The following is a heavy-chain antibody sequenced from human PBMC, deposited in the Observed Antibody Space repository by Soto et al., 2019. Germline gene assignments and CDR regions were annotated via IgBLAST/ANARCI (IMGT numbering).Heavy chain of an antibody. Sequence: PSETLSLTCTVFGASVSSGTFYCTWIRRPPGKGLELVGYISYSGTTNYNPSLKSRVTMSVDTSKNQFSLKLSSVTAADTAVYYCARGDALNWFDPWGQGTLVTVSS. CDR3: ARGDALNWFDP. CDR2: ISYSGTT. J-gene: IGHJ5*02. CDR1: GASVSSGTFY. V-gene: IGHV4-61*01.